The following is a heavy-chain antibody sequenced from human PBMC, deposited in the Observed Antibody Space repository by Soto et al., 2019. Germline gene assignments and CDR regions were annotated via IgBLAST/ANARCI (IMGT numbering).Heavy chain of an antibody. D-gene: IGHD3-10*02. Sequence: QVQLQESGPGLVKPSETLSLTCTVSGGSISSYYWSWIRQPPGKGLEWIGFIFYSGSTSYNPSLKSRVTISIDTSEYQFSLKLNSVNAADTALYYCASMIGDPVLSFDSWGQGTLVAVSS. V-gene: IGHV4-59*01. J-gene: IGHJ5*01. CDR3: ASMIGDPVLSFDS. CDR1: GGSISSYY. CDR2: IFYSGST.